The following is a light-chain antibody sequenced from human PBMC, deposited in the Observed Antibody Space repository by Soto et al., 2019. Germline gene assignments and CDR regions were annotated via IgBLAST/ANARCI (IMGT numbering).Light chain of an antibody. CDR1: NILSKY. Sequence: SYELTQPLSVSVALGQTATVTCGGNNILSKYVHWYQQRSGQAPVLVIYRDTNRPSGIPERLSGSKSGNTATLTISRAQAGDEADYSCQVWDSNTEVFGTGTKVTVL. CDR3: QVWDSNTEV. J-gene: IGLJ1*01. V-gene: IGLV3-9*01. CDR2: RDT.